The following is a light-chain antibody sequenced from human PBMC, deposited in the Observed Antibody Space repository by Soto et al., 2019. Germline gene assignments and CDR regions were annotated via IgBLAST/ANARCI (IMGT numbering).Light chain of an antibody. CDR3: QHWTDYSWT. V-gene: IGKV1-5*03. CDR2: KTS. CDR1: QSLIMW. Sequence: DIHMTQSRSTLSASVGDRVTITCSASQSLIMWLAWYQQKPGKAPNLLIYKTSRLESGVPSRFSGSGSGTEFTLTISSLQPDDFGTYYCQHWTDYSWTFGQGTKVEVK. J-gene: IGKJ1*01.